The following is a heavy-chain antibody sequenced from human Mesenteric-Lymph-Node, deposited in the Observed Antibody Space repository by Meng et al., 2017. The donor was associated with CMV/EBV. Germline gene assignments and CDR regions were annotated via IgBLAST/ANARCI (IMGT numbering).Heavy chain of an antibody. D-gene: IGHD2-2*01. J-gene: IGHJ6*02. Sequence: ASVKVSCKASGYTFTGYYMHWVRQAPGQGLEWMGWISAYNGNTNYAQKLQGRVTMTTDTSTSTAYMELRSLRSDDTAVYYCAREKVIEYQLLSDYYYYGIDVWGQGTTVTVSS. CDR3: AREKVIEYQLLSDYYYYGIDV. V-gene: IGHV1-18*04. CDR2: ISAYNGNT. CDR1: GYTFTGYY.